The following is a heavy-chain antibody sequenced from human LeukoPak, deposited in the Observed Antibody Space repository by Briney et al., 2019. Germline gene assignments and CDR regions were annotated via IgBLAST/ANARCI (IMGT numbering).Heavy chain of an antibody. J-gene: IGHJ4*02. D-gene: IGHD3-3*01. V-gene: IGHV1-8*01. CDR3: ARDPIVDFWSGYKN. Sequence: GASVKVSCKASGYTFTSYDINWVRQATGQGLEWMGWMNPNSGNTGYAQKFQGRVTMTRNTSISTAYMELSSLRSEDTAVYYCARDPIVDFWSGYKNWGQGTLVTVSS. CDR1: GYTFTSYD. CDR2: MNPNSGNT.